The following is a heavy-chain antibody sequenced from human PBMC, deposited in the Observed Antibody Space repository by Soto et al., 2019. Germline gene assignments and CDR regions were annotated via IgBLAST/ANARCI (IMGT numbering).Heavy chain of an antibody. CDR1: GGSFSGYY. V-gene: IGHV4-34*01. J-gene: IGHJ6*03. CDR3: ERVYGPTSYVSYYYYYYYMDV. CDR2: INHSGST. Sequence: SETLSVTCAVSGGSFSGYYWSWIRQPPGKGLEWIGEINHSGSTNYNPSLKSRVTISVDTSKNQFSLTLSSVTAADTAVYYCERVYGPTSYVSYYYYYYYMDVWGKGTTVTVSS. D-gene: IGHD3-16*01.